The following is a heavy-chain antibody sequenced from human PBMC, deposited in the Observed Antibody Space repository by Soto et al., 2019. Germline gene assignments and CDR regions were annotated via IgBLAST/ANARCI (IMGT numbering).Heavy chain of an antibody. J-gene: IGHJ3*02. CDR1: GFTFSSHW. CDR3: ARGDYYDSSGPFSDAFDI. V-gene: IGHV3-7*04. D-gene: IGHD3-22*01. Sequence: PGGSLRLSCAASGFTFSSHWMSWVRQAPGKGLEWVANIKPDGSEKWYVDSVKGRFTISRDNAKNSLYLQMNSLRAEDTAVYYCARGDYYDSSGPFSDAFDIWGQATMVT. CDR2: IKPDGSEK.